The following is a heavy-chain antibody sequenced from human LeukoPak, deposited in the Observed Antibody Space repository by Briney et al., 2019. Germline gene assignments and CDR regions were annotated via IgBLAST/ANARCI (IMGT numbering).Heavy chain of an antibody. CDR1: GFSYSDYY. J-gene: IGHJ3*01. CDR2: TRNQANSYTT. CDR3: LLEFDKDAFDF. D-gene: IGHD1-1*01. Sequence: GRSLRLSCAASGFSYSDYYMDRVRQAPGKGLEWVGRTRNQANSYTTEYAASVKGRFTISRDDSQNSLYLQMNSLRTEDTAVYYCLLEFDKDAFDFWGQGTMVTVSS. V-gene: IGHV3-72*01.